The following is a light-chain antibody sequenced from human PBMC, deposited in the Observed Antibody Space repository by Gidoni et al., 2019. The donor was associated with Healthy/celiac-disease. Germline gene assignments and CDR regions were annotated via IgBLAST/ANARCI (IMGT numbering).Light chain of an antibody. CDR1: SSTIGAGYD. Sequence: QSVLTQPPSVSGAPGQRVTISCTGSSSTIGAGYDVHWYQQLPGTAPKLLIYGNSNRPSGVLDRFSGSKSGTSASLAITGLQAEDEADYYCQSYDSSLSGSVFGGGTKLTVL. CDR2: GNS. V-gene: IGLV1-40*01. CDR3: QSYDSSLSGSV. J-gene: IGLJ3*02.